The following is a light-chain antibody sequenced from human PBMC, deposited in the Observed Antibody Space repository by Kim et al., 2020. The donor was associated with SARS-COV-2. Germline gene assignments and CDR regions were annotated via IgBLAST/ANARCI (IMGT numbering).Light chain of an antibody. CDR3: QSYDSSNHVV. J-gene: IGLJ2*01. Sequence: KTVTISCTHSSGSIASNYVQWYQQRPGSAPTTVIYEDDQRPSGVPDRFSGSIDRSSNSASLTISGLKTEDEADYYCQSYDSSNHVVFGGGTQLTVL. V-gene: IGLV6-57*03. CDR2: EDD. CDR1: SGSIASNY.